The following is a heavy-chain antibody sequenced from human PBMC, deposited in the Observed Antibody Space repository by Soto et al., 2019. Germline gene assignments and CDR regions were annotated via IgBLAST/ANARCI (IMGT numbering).Heavy chain of an antibody. CDR3: AHMSIFRAKYYYGMDV. CDR1: GFSLSTSGVG. Sequence: QITLKESGPTLVKPTQTLTLTCTFSGFSLSTSGVGVGWIRQPPGKAPEWLALIYWDNDNRYSPSLKSRLTITKDTSKNQVVLTMTHMDPVDTATYYCAHMSIFRAKYYYGMDVWGQGTTVTVSS. V-gene: IGHV2-5*02. J-gene: IGHJ6*02. CDR2: IYWDNDN. D-gene: IGHD6-6*01.